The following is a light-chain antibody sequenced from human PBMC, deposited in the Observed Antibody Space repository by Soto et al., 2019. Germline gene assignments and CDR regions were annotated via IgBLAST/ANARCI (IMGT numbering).Light chain of an antibody. CDR2: RNN. Sequence: QSVLTQPPSASGTPGQRVTISCSGSSSNIGSNYVYWYQQLPGTAPKLLIYRNNQRPSGVPDRFSGSKSGNSASLAISGLRYEDEADYYCAAWDDSLSGYVVFGGGTKVTVL. CDR1: SSNIGSNY. J-gene: IGLJ2*01. CDR3: AAWDDSLSGYVV. V-gene: IGLV1-47*01.